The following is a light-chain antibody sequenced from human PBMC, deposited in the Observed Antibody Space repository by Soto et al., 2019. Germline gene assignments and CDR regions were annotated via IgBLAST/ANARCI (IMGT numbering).Light chain of an antibody. V-gene: IGKV3D-20*01. CDR1: QTVSSSY. Sequence: EIVLTQSPATLSLSPGERATLSCGASQTVSSSYLAWYQLKPGLAPRLLFYDASNRAPGIPDRFSGSQSGKHLTLTISGLEPEDYAVDYCQQYGSPPLTFGGGTKVEMK. J-gene: IGKJ4*01. CDR3: QQYGSPPLT. CDR2: DAS.